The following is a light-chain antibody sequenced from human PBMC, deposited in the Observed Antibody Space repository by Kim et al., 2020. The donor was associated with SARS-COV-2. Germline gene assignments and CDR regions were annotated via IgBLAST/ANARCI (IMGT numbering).Light chain of an antibody. CDR3: QTWDSTSVV. J-gene: IGLJ2*01. CDR2: QGS. Sequence: VSPGQTASLTGSGDQRRDIYASWYQQKSGHAAVLVMFQGSNRRTGIPERVSGSNSGNTATLTISGTQAMDESDDYCQTWDSTSVVFGGGTQLTVL. CDR1: QRRDIY. V-gene: IGLV3-1*01.